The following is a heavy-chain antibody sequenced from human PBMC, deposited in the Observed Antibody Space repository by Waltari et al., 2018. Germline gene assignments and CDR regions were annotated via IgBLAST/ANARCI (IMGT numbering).Heavy chain of an antibody. V-gene: IGHV4-61*02. CDR3: ASFREYYDSSGNYFGAFDT. CDR1: GVSIRSGGYF. CDR2: VYSAGNT. D-gene: IGHD3-22*01. J-gene: IGHJ3*02. Sequence: QVQLQESGPGLVKPSQTLSLTYDVSGVSIRSGGYFWSWVRQPAGKGLEWIGRVYSAGNTDYNPSLKSRATVSVDTSKNQFFLRLTFMAAADAAVYYCASFREYYDSSGNYFGAFDTWGQGTKVTVSS.